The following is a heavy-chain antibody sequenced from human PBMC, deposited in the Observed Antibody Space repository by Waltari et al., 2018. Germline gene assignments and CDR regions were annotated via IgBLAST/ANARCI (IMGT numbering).Heavy chain of an antibody. CDR2: FEPEDGET. Sequence: QVQLVQSGAEVKQPGASVTVSCKVSGYTLTELSMHWVRQAPGKGLEWMGGFEPEDGETIYAQKFQGRVTMTEDTSTDTAYMELSSLRSEDTAVYYCATVTIVVVVASKWELRGRWFDPWGQGTLVTVSS. D-gene: IGHD2-15*01. V-gene: IGHV1-24*01. CDR1: GYTLTELS. J-gene: IGHJ5*02. CDR3: ATVTIVVVVASKWELRGRWFDP.